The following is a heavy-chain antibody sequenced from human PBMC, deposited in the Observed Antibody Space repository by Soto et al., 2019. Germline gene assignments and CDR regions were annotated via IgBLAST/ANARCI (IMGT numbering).Heavy chain of an antibody. J-gene: IGHJ4*02. Sequence: GKVSCKVSGYTLTELSMHWVRQAPGKGLEWMGGFDPEDGETIYAQKFQGRVTMTEDTSTDTAYMELSSLRSEDTAVYYCATSSITFGGVIVHDIDYWGQGTMVTVSS. CDR1: GYTLTELS. D-gene: IGHD3-16*02. CDR3: ATSSITFGGVIVHDIDY. V-gene: IGHV1-24*01. CDR2: FDPEDGET.